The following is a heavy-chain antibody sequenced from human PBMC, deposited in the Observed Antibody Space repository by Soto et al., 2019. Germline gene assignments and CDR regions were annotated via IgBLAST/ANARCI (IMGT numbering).Heavy chain of an antibody. D-gene: IGHD6-19*01. J-gene: IGHJ4*02. CDR2: ISGSGGST. CDR3: AKLFGAGIAVAGPFDY. CDR1: GFTFSSYA. V-gene: IGHV3-23*01. Sequence: PGGSLRLSCAASGFTFSSYAMSWVRQAPGKGLEWVSAISGSGGSTYYADSVKGRFTISRDNSKNTLYLQMNSLRAEDTAVYYCAKLFGAGIAVAGPFDYWGQGTLVTVSS.